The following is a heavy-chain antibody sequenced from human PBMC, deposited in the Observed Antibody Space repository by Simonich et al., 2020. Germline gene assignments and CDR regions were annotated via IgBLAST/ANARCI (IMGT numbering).Heavy chain of an antibody. D-gene: IGHD3-22*01. V-gene: IGHV3-23*01. J-gene: IGHJ3*02. CDR1: GCTFSSYA. Sequence: GGGLVQPGGSLRLSCAASGCTFSSYAMSWVRQASGKGLEWDSAISGSGGSTYYADSVKGRFTISRDNSKNTLYLQMNSLRAEDTAVYYCAKDLGERITMIVVVIDAFDIWGQGTMVTVSS. CDR2: ISGSGGST. CDR3: AKDLGERITMIVVVIDAFDI.